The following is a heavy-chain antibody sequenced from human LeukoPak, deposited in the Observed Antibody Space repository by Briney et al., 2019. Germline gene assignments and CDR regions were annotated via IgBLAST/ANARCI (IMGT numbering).Heavy chain of an antibody. J-gene: IGHJ4*02. Sequence: AETLSLTCSVSAGSISTYYWSWIRQPPGKGLEWIGYISYSGATNYNPSLKSRVTLSVDTSQNQLSLRLTTMTAADMAVYYCARHATGYGPFDFWGQGTLVTVSS. D-gene: IGHD5-12*01. V-gene: IGHV4-59*08. CDR2: ISYSGAT. CDR3: ARHATGYGPFDF. CDR1: AGSISTYY.